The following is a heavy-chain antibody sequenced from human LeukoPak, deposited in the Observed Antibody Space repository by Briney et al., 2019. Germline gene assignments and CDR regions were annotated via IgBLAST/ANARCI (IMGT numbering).Heavy chain of an antibody. J-gene: IGHJ3*02. V-gene: IGHV3-15*01. CDR2: IQSKTDGGTT. CDR1: GFTFSNAW. CDR3: TTSITMIVVARGAFDI. D-gene: IGHD3-22*01. Sequence: GGSLRLSCAASGFTFSNAWMSWVRQAPGKGLEWVGRIQSKTDGGTTDYAAPVKGRFTISRDDSKNTLYLQMNSLKTEDTAVYYCTTSITMIVVARGAFDIWGQGTMVTVSS.